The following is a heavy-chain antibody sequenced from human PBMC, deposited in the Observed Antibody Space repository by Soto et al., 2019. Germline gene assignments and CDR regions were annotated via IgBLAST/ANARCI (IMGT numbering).Heavy chain of an antibody. D-gene: IGHD3-10*01. CDR1: GFTFKNFA. J-gene: IGHJ5*02. CDR3: AKDAVAYNGEWDWFDL. Sequence: EVQLLESRGGLVQPGGSLRLSCVASGFTFKNFAMTWVRQAPGKGMEWVSAIGGSGSSANYADSVKGRFTVSRDDSKSTLYLQMSGLRVDDTALYYCAKDAVAYNGEWDWFDLWGQGTLVTVSS. CDR2: IGGSGSSA. V-gene: IGHV3-23*01.